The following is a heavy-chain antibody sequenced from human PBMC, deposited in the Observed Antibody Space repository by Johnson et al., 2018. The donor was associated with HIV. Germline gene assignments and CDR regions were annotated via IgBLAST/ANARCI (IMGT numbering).Heavy chain of an antibody. CDR3: ARAKDAAYPYDAFDV. CDR1: GFNVDDDA. Sequence: VQLVESGGGVVRPGGSLRLSCAASGFNVDDDALSWVRQVPGKGLEWVSGINYTGGSTGYADSVRDRFSISRDNAKNSLYLQMDSLRAEDTAMYYCARAKDAAYPYDAFDVWGHGTMVIVS. CDR2: INYTGGST. J-gene: IGHJ3*01. D-gene: IGHD2-15*01. V-gene: IGHV3-20*04.